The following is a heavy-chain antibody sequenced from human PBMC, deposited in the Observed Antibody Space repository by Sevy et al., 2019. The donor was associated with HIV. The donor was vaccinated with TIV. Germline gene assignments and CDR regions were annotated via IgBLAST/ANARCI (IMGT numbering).Heavy chain of an antibody. V-gene: IGHV1-24*01. CDR2: FDPEDGEK. Sequence: ASVKVSCKDSGYTLTELSMHWVRQAPGKGLEWMGGFDPEDGEKIYAQKFQGRVTMTEDTSTDTAYMELSSLRSEDTAVYYCATMEYFYDSSAYLSADYWGQGTLVTVSS. CDR1: GYTLTELS. J-gene: IGHJ4*02. CDR3: ATMEYFYDSSAYLSADY. D-gene: IGHD3-22*01.